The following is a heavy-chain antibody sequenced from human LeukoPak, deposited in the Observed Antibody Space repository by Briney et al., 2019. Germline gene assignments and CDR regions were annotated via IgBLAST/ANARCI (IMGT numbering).Heavy chain of an antibody. D-gene: IGHD3-10*01. J-gene: IGHJ5*02. Sequence: PSETLSLTCTVSGGSISSYYWSWIRQPPGKGLEWIGYIYYSGSTNYNPSLKSRVTISVDTSKNQFSLKLSSVTAADTAVYYCASAETFYYGSGSSNWFDPWGQGTLVTVSS. CDR3: ASAETFYYGSGSSNWFDP. CDR1: GGSISSYY. V-gene: IGHV4-59*08. CDR2: IYYSGST.